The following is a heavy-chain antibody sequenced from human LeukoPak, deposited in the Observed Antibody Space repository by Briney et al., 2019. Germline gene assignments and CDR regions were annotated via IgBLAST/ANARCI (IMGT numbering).Heavy chain of an antibody. J-gene: IGHJ5*02. CDR3: ARDLHIVVVPATWFDP. Sequence: GASVKVSCKASGYTFTGYYMHWVRQAPGQGLEWMGWINPNSGGTNYAQKFQGRVTMTRDTSISTAYMELSRLRSDDTTVYYCARDLHIVVVPATWFDPWGQGTLVTVSS. V-gene: IGHV1-2*02. CDR2: INPNSGGT. D-gene: IGHD2-2*01. CDR1: GYTFTGYY.